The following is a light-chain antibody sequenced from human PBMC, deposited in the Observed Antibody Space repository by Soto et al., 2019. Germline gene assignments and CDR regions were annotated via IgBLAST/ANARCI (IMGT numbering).Light chain of an antibody. CDR2: SNN. Sequence: QSVLTQPPSASGTPGQRVTSSCSGSSSNIGSSTVNWYQQLPGTAPKLLIYSNNQRPSGVPDRFSGSKSGTSASLAISGLQSEDETDYYCAAWDDSLNGPVFGGGTKVTVL. V-gene: IGLV1-44*01. CDR3: AAWDDSLNGPV. J-gene: IGLJ2*01. CDR1: SSNIGSST.